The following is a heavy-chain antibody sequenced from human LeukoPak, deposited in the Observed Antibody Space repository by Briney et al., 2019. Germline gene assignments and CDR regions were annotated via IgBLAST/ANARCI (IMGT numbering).Heavy chain of an antibody. Sequence: SEALSLTCAVYGGSFSGYYWSWIRQPPGKGLEWIGEINHSGSTNYNPSLKSRVTISVDTSKNQFSLKLSSVTAADTAVYYCARGGPPLHPLYYYYMDVWGKGTTVTVSS. CDR3: ARGGPPLHPLYYYYMDV. V-gene: IGHV4-34*01. CDR1: GGSFSGYY. D-gene: IGHD3-16*02. J-gene: IGHJ6*03. CDR2: INHSGST.